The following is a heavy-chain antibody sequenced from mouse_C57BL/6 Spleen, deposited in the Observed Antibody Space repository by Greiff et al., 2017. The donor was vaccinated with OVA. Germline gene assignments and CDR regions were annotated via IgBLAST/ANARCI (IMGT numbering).Heavy chain of an antibody. V-gene: IGHV1-77*01. CDR2: IGPGSGST. D-gene: IGHD1-1*01. CDR3: ARSYYGSSYVNWYFDV. Sequence: VQLQQSGAELVKPGASVKISCKASGYTFTDYYINWVKQRPGQGLEWIGKIGPGSGSTYYNEKFKGKATLTADKSSSTAYMQLSSLTSEDSAVYFCARSYYGSSYVNWYFDVWGTGTTVTVSS. CDR1: GYTFTDYY. J-gene: IGHJ1*03.